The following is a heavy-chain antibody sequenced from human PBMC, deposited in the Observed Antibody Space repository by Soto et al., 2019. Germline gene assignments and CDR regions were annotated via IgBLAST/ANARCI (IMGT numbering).Heavy chain of an antibody. CDR2: ISGSGGST. V-gene: IGHV3-23*01. J-gene: IGHJ6*02. D-gene: IGHD3-3*01. Sequence: GGSLRLSCAASGFTFSIYAVSWVRQAPGKGLEWVSAISGSGGSTYYADSVKGRFTISRDNSKNTLYLQMNSLRAEDTAVYYCAKDAYDFWSGYYTPGQYYGMDVWGQGTTVTVSS. CDR1: GFTFSIYA. CDR3: AKDAYDFWSGYYTPGQYYGMDV.